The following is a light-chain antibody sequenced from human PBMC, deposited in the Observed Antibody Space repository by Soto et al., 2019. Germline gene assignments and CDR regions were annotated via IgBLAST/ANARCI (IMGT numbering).Light chain of an antibody. J-gene: IGLJ3*02. CDR3: SSYTSSSTWV. CDR2: EVN. Sequence: QSVLTQPASVSGSPGQSITISCTGTSSDVGGYKYVSWYQQHPGKAPKLMIYEVNSRPSGVTNRFSGSKSGNTAALTISGLQAEDEADYYCSSYTSSSTWVFGGGTKVTVL. CDR1: SSDVGGYKY. V-gene: IGLV2-14*01.